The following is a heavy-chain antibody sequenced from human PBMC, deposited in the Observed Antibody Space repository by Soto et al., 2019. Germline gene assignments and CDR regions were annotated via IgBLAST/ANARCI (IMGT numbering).Heavy chain of an antibody. V-gene: IGHV4-59*01. CDR2: IYYSGST. CDR3: ARYSGSYLGYFDY. Sequence: SETLSLTCTVSGGSISSNYWSWIRQPPGKGLEWIGYIYYSGSTNYNPSLKSRVTISVDTSKNQFSLKLSSVTAADTAVYYCARYSGSYLGYFDYWGQGTLVTVSS. CDR1: GGSISSNY. J-gene: IGHJ4*02. D-gene: IGHD1-26*01.